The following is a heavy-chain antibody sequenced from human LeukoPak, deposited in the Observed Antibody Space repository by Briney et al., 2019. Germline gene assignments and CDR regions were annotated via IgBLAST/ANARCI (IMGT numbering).Heavy chain of an antibody. CDR3: ARELPFDY. D-gene: IGHD2-15*01. Sequence: GGSLRLSCAASGFTFSNYWMHWVRHAPGKGLVWVSRIKSDGSRTDYADSVKGRFTISRDNAKNTLYLQMSSLRAEDTAVYYCARELPFDYWGQGTLVTVSS. V-gene: IGHV3-74*01. CDR2: IKSDGSRT. CDR1: GFTFSNYW. J-gene: IGHJ4*02.